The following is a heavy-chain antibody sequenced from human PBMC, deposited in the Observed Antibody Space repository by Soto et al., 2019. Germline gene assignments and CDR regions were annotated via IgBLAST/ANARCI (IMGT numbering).Heavy chain of an antibody. D-gene: IGHD2-15*01. J-gene: IGHJ5*02. CDR2: IDYSGST. CDR1: GGSISSGGYY. CDR3: ARDHGCSGGSCNWFDP. V-gene: IGHV4-31*03. Sequence: QVQLQESGPGLVKPSQTLSLTCTVSGGSISSGGYYWSWIRQHPGKGLEWIGYIDYSGSTYYNPSLKSRVTISVDTSKNQFSLKLSSVTAADTAVYYCARDHGCSGGSCNWFDPWGQGTLVTVSS.